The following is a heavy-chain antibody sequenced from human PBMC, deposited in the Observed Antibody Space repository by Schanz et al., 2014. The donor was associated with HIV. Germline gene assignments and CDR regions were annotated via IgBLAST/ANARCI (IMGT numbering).Heavy chain of an antibody. CDR2: MSYDGIRK. V-gene: IGHV3-30*18. CDR3: AKPEYDSRGNSQSHFDS. J-gene: IGHJ4*02. CDR1: GFTFDNYG. Sequence: QVQLLESGGGLVQPGGSLRLSWVASGFTFDNYGMHWVRQAPGKGLEWVAVMSYDGIRKNYADSVKGRFTISRDNSKNTLYLQMTTLRTEDTAVYYCAKPEYDSRGNSQSHFDSWGQGTLVTVSS. D-gene: IGHD3-22*01.